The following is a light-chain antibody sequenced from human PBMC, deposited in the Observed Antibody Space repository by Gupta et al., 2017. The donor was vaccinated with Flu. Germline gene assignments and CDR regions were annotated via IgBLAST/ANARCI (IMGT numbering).Light chain of an antibody. CDR1: EFGDKY. J-gene: IGLJ1*01. V-gene: IGLV3-1*01. CDR2: QDS. CDR3: QAWNSSTYV. Sequence: SYELTQPPSVSVSPGQTASITCSGAEFGDKYACVYQQKPGQSPVLGLYQDSQRSSGLSDLFSRSNSGNTATLTIFGTQAMDEADYYCQAWNSSTYVFGTGTKVTVL.